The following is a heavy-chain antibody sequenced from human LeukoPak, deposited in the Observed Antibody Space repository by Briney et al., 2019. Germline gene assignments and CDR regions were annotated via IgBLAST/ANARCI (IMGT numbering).Heavy chain of an antibody. J-gene: IGHJ4*02. D-gene: IGHD6-13*01. CDR2: ISAYNGNT. CDR3: ARRLAAAGYLPDY. V-gene: IGHV1-18*01. CDR1: GYTFTSYG. Sequence: GASVKVSCKASGYTFTSYGISWVRQAPGQGLEWMGWISAYNGNTNYAQKFQGRVTMTRDTSISTAYMELSSLRSEDTAVYYCARRLAAAGYLPDYWGQGTQVTVSS.